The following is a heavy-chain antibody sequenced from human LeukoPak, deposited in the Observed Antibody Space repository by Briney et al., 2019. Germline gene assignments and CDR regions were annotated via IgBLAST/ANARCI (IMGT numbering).Heavy chain of an antibody. D-gene: IGHD2-21*02. V-gene: IGHV4-39*01. CDR2: IYYRGNT. J-gene: IGHJ6*03. CDR1: GGSITETTYF. CDR3: ARSWVGDYYYYYYMDV. Sequence: SETLSLTCTVSGGSITETTYFWGWIRQPPGKGLEWIGSIYYRGNTYYNPSLKSRVTLFVDTSKNQFSLKLSSVTAADTAVYYCARSWVGDYYYYYYMDVWGKGTTVTVSS.